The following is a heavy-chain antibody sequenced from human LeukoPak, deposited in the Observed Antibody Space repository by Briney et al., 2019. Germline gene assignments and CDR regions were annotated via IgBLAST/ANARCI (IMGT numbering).Heavy chain of an antibody. J-gene: IGHJ4*02. CDR2: IYPGDSDT. CDR3: ARGLRSTSSQGGQCDY. Sequence: PGESLKISCKGSGYSFTSYWIGWVRQMPGKGLEWMGIIYPGDSDTRYSPSFQGQVTISADKSISTAYLQWSSLKASDTAMYYCARGLRSTSSQGGQCDYWGQGTLVTVSS. D-gene: IGHD2-2*01. V-gene: IGHV5-51*03. CDR1: GYSFTSYW.